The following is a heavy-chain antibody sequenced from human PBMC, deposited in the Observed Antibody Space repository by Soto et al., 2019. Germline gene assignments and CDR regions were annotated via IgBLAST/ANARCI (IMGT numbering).Heavy chain of an antibody. D-gene: IGHD6-6*01. V-gene: IGHV3-23*01. Sequence: EVQLLESGGGLVQPGGSLRLSCAASGFTFSSYAMSWVRQAPGKGLXXXSAISGSGGSTYYADSVKGRFTISRDNSKNTLYLQMNSLRAEDTAVYYCAKDLGILTSSPLDYWGQGTLVTVSS. CDR3: AKDLGILTSSPLDY. CDR2: ISGSGGST. J-gene: IGHJ4*02. CDR1: GFTFSSYA.